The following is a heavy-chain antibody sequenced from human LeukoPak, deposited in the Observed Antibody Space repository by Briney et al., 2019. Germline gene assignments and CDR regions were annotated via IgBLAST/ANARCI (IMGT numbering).Heavy chain of an antibody. CDR1: GAFITNSHW. V-gene: IGHV4-4*02. Sequence: RSSGTLSLTCAVSGAFITNSHWWSWARQPPGKGLEWIGEIYHSGTTNYNPSLKSRVTMSVDKSKNQFSLKLTSATAADTAVYYCATYFYGEYGSYYFDYWGQGTLVTVSS. D-gene: IGHD4-17*01. CDR2: IYHSGTT. CDR3: ATYFYGEYGSYYFDY. J-gene: IGHJ4*02.